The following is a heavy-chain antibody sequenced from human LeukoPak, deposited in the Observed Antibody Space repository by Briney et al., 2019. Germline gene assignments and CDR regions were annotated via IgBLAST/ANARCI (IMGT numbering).Heavy chain of an antibody. CDR3: ARVGSGYYTHQYYFDY. CDR2: ISSSSSYI. J-gene: IGHJ4*02. V-gene: IGHV3-21*01. Sequence: PGRSLRHSCSASGFTFSSYSMNWVRQAPGKGLEWVSSISSSSSYIYYADSVKGRFTVSRDNAKNSLYLQMNSLRAEDTAVYYCARVGSGYYTHQYYFDYWGQGTLVTVSS. D-gene: IGHD3-3*01. CDR1: GFTFSSYS.